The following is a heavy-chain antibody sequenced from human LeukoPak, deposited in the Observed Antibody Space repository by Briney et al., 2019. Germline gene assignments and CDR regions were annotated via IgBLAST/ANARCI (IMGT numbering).Heavy chain of an antibody. V-gene: IGHV4-59*01. Sequence: LETLSLTSAVSGGSISNYHWSWIRQPPGKGLEWIGYIYYIGSTNYNPSLKSRVTLSLATSKNRFSLNRSSITAADTAVHYVAGELSGGAAADHWGQGTLVTVSS. CDR1: GGSISNYH. CDR3: AGELSGGAAADH. D-gene: IGHD6-13*01. CDR2: IYYIGST. J-gene: IGHJ4*02.